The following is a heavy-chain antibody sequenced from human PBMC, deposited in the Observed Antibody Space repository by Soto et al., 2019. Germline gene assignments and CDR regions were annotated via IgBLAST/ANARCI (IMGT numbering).Heavy chain of an antibody. D-gene: IGHD6-6*01. V-gene: IGHV3-30*18. CDR1: GFTFSSYG. CDR2: ISYDGSNK. CDR3: AKDVVAYSSSSAGGMDV. J-gene: IGHJ6*02. Sequence: GGSLRLSCAASGFTFSSYGMHWVRQAPGKGLEWVAVISYDGSNKYYADSVKGRFTISRDNSKNTLYLQMNSLRAEDTAVYYCAKDVVAYSSSSAGGMDVWGQGTTVTASS.